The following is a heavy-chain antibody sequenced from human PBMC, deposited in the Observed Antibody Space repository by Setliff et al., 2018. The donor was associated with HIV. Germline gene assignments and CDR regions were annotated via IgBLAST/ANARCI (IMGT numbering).Heavy chain of an antibody. CDR3: ARGQGVHFWVNDAFDI. CDR2: IIPIFETT. CDR1: GGPFGSYA. J-gene: IGHJ3*02. V-gene: IGHV1-69*06. Sequence: KVSCKASGGPFGSYAISWVRQAPGQGLEWLGGIIPIFETTNYAQKFQGRVTSTADKSTSTIYMELSSLRSDDTAVYYCARGQGVHFWVNDAFDIWGQGTMVTVSS. D-gene: IGHD3-10*01.